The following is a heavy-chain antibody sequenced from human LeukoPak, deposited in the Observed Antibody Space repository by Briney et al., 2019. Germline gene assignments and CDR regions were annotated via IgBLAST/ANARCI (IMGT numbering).Heavy chain of an antibody. V-gene: IGHV4-59*11. CDR2: VFHSGVT. D-gene: IGHD2-21*01. CDR1: GDSMTSHS. CDR3: TRDAHRNNWYFDI. J-gene: IGHJ2*01. Sequence: PSETLSLTCKVSGDSMTSHSWTWIRQSPGKSLEWIGYVFHSGVTDYNPSLKSRVTISIDTSKLRFSLRLTSVTVADTAAYYCTRDAHRNNWYFDIWGRGTLVTVSS.